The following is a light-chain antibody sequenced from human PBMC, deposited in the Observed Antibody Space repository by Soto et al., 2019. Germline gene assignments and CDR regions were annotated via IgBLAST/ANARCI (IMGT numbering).Light chain of an antibody. CDR3: QQLNSYPFT. V-gene: IGKV3-15*01. CDR2: GAS. CDR1: QSVSSN. Sequence: VMTQSPATLSVSPGERATLSCMASQSVSSNLAWYQQKPGQAPRLLIYGASTRATGIPARFSGSGSGTEFTLTISSLQPEDFATYYCQQLNSYPFTFGGGTKVDI. J-gene: IGKJ4*01.